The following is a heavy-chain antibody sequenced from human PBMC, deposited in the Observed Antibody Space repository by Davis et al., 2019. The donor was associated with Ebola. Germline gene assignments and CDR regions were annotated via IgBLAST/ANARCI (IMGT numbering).Heavy chain of an antibody. Sequence: PGGSLRLSCAASGFTFNDHYMHWVRQAPGKGLVWVSRINSDGSFTSYADSVKGRFTTSRDNAKNTLYLQMNSLRAEDTAVYYCARDYYTSGTHWGQGTLVTVSS. J-gene: IGHJ4*02. V-gene: IGHV3-74*01. CDR3: ARDYYTSGTH. CDR2: INSDGSFT. D-gene: IGHD3-10*01. CDR1: GFTFNDHY.